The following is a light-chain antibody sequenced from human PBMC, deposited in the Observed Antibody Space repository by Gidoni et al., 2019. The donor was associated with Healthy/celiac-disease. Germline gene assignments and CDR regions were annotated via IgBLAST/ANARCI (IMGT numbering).Light chain of an antibody. Sequence: EIVLTQSPGTLSLSPGERATLSCRASQSVSSSYLAWYQQKPSQAPRLLIYGASSRATGIPDRFSGSGSGTDFTLTISRLEPEDFAVYYCQQYGSSSTFGPGTKVDIK. V-gene: IGKV3-20*01. CDR3: QQYGSSST. CDR2: GAS. J-gene: IGKJ3*01. CDR1: QSVSSSY.